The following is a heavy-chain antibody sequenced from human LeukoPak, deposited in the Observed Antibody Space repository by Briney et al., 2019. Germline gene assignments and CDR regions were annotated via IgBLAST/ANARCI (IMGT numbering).Heavy chain of an antibody. D-gene: IGHD3-10*01. CDR3: AREYGSGSYYAWYFDL. CDR2: ISSSSSYI. CDR1: GFTFSSYA. Sequence: GGSLRLSCAASGFTFSSYAMSWVRQAPGKGLEWVSSISSSSSYIYYADSVKGRFTISRDNAKNSLYLQMNSLRAEDTAVYYCAREYGSGSYYAWYFDLWGRGTLVTVSS. V-gene: IGHV3-21*01. J-gene: IGHJ2*01.